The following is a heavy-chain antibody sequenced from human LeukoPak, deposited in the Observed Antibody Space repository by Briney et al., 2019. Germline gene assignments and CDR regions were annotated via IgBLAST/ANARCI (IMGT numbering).Heavy chain of an antibody. CDR2: IYYSGST. D-gene: IGHD6-13*01. CDR1: GGSISGSSYY. V-gene: IGHV4-39*01. CDR3: ARPVAGTLFDP. Sequence: SETLSLTCTVSGGSISGSSYYWGWIRQPPGKGLEWIGSIYYSGSTYYNPSLKSRVTISVDTSKNQFSLKLSSVTAADTAVYYCARPVAGTLFDPWGQGTLVTVSS. J-gene: IGHJ5*02.